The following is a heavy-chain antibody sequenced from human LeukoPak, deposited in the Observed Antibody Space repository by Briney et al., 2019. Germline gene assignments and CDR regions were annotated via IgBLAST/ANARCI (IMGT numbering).Heavy chain of an antibody. Sequence: GGSLRLSCAASGFTFSNYGMNWVRQAPGKGLEWVSSISGSGGSTYYADSVKGRFTISRDNSKNTLYLQMNSLRAEDTAVYYCAKDPYSSSSDNWFDPWGQGTLVTVSS. CDR1: GFTFSNYG. D-gene: IGHD6-6*01. CDR3: AKDPYSSSSDNWFDP. CDR2: ISGSGGST. J-gene: IGHJ5*02. V-gene: IGHV3-23*01.